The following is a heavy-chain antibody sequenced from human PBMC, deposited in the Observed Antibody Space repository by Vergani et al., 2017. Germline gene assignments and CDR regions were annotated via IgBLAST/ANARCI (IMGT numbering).Heavy chain of an antibody. CDR2: IYWNDDK. D-gene: IGHD4-11*01. J-gene: IGHJ4*02. CDR1: GFSVSSSGVG. Sequence: QITLKESGPTLVKPTQTLTLTCTVSGFSVSSSGVGVAWIRQPPGKALECLAIIYWNDDKRYSSSLMGRLTIAKDTSRNQFVLTMTNMDPVDTATYYGAHRDILDDNYEYFDYWGPGTLVTVSS. V-gene: IGHV2-5*01. CDR3: AHRDILDDNYEYFDY.